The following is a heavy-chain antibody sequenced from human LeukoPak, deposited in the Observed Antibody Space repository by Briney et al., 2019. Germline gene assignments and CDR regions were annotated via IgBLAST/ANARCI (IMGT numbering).Heavy chain of an antibody. J-gene: IGHJ3*02. CDR1: GFIFSTCA. V-gene: IGHV3-23*01. D-gene: IGHD6-13*01. CDR2: ISGSGGTT. Sequence: GGSLRLSCTASGFIFSTCAMSWVRQAPGKGLEWVSAISGSGGTTYYADSVKGRFTISRDNSKNTLFLQMNSLRAEDTAVYYCAKDRSSSSWFDGYDIWGQGAMVTVSS. CDR3: AKDRSSSSWFDGYDI.